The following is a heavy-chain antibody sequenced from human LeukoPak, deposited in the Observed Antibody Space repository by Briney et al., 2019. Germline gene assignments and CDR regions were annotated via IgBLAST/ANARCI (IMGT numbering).Heavy chain of an antibody. D-gene: IGHD3-10*01. Sequence: SVKVSCKASGGTFSSYAISWVRQAPGQGLEWMGGVIPIFGTANYAQKFQGRVTITTDDSTSSAYMDLSSLRSEDTAVYYCAIGESSTPYYFDYWGQGTLVTVSS. CDR3: AIGESSTPYYFDY. V-gene: IGHV1-69*05. CDR2: VIPIFGTA. CDR1: GGTFSSYA. J-gene: IGHJ4*02.